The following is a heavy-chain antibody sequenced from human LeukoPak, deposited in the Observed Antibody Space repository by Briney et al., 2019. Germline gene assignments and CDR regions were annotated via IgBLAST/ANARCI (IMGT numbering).Heavy chain of an antibody. CDR3: AREEGEALDY. CDR2: ISSSSSYI. J-gene: IGHJ4*02. Sequence: PGGSLRLSCAASGFTSSSYSMNWVRQAPGKGLEWVSSISSSSSYIYYADSVKGRFTISRDNAKNSLYLQMNSLRAEDTAVYYCAREEGEALDYWGQGTLVTVSS. V-gene: IGHV3-21*01. D-gene: IGHD1-26*01. CDR1: GFTSSSYS.